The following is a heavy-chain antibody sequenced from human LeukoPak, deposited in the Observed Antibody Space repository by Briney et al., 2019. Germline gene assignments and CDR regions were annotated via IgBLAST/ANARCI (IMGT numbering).Heavy chain of an antibody. D-gene: IGHD6-19*01. V-gene: IGHV3-21*01. Sequence: PGGFLRLSCPASRFTFTNYSMNWVRKAPGRGLEWVSSISSLSNYIYYADSVKGRFTISRDNAKNSLYLQINSLRAEDTALYYCARGGENSGFDYWGQGTLVIVSS. J-gene: IGHJ4*02. CDR1: RFTFTNYS. CDR2: ISSLSNYI. CDR3: ARGGENSGFDY.